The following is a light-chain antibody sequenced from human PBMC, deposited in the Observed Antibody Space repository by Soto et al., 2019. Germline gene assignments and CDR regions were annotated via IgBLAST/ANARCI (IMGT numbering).Light chain of an antibody. CDR3: QQYSSSPLT. CDR2: GAS. V-gene: IGKV3-20*01. J-gene: IGKJ4*01. CDR1: QSVSSSY. Sequence: EIVLTQSPGTLSLSPGERATLSCRASQSVSSSYLGWYQQKPGQAPRLLFYGASSRATGIPDRFSGSGSGTDFTLTIGRLEPEDFAVYYCQQYSSSPLTFGGGTKVEIK.